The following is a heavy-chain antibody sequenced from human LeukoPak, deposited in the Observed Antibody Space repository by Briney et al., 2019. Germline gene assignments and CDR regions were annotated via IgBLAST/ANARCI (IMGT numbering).Heavy chain of an antibody. J-gene: IGHJ4*02. CDR3: ARLPFNSGYEYFDY. CDR1: GGSISSGNYY. V-gene: IGHV4-31*03. D-gene: IGHD5-12*01. Sequence: PSETLSLTCTVSGGSISSGNYYWSWIRQHPGKGLEWIGFIYYSGSTYYNPSLKSRVTISVDTSKNQFSLNLSSVTAADTAVYSCARLPFNSGYEYFDYWGQGALVTVSS. CDR2: IYYSGST.